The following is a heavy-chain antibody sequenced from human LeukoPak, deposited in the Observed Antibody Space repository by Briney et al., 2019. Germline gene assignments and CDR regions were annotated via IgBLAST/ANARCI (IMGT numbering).Heavy chain of an antibody. V-gene: IGHV3-7*01. CDR3: ASGRQLGY. D-gene: IGHD6-13*01. J-gene: IGHJ4*02. Sequence: GGSLRLSCAASGFTFSNYWMSWVRQAPGRGLERVANIKEDGSEKYYVDSVKGRFTISRDNARNSLYLQMNSLRAEDTAVYYCASGRQLGYWGQGTLVTVSS. CDR2: IKEDGSEK. CDR1: GFTFSNYW.